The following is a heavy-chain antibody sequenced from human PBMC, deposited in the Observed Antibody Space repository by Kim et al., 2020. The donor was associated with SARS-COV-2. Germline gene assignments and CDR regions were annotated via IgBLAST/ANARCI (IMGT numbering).Heavy chain of an antibody. CDR1: GGSIIDYY. D-gene: IGHD6-13*01. J-gene: IGHJ4*02. CDR3: ARDKGGSSWTVFDY. CDR2: IYHSGST. Sequence: SETLSLTCTVSGGSIIDYYWNWIRQPPGKGLEWSGHIYHSGSTIYNPSLKSRVTISVDTSKNQFSLRVNSVTAADTAVYYCARDKGGSSWTVFDYWGRGT. V-gene: IGHV4-59*03.